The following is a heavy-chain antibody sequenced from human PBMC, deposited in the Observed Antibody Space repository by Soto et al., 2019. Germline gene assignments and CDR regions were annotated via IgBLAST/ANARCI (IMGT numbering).Heavy chain of an antibody. CDR1: GYTFTGFY. CDR3: ASGGSTVTREFDY. J-gene: IGHJ4*02. V-gene: IGHV1-2*04. Sequence: ASVKVSCKALGYTFTGFYMHWVRQAPGQGLEWMGWINPKSGDTEYAQKFQGWVTMTRDTSISTAYMDLSRLKSDDTAVYYCASGGSTVTREFDYWGQGTLVTVYS. D-gene: IGHD4-17*01. CDR2: INPKSGDT.